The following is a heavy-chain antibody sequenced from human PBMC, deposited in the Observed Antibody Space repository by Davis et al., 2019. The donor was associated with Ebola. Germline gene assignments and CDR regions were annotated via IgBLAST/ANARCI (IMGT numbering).Heavy chain of an antibody. Sequence: GGSLRLSCAASAFTFSSYSMNWVRQAPGKGLEWVSSISSSSSYIYYADSVKGRFTISRDNAKNSLYLQMNSLRAEDTAVYYCARDPYRTGSPDYWGQGTLVTVSS. CDR2: ISSSSSYI. V-gene: IGHV3-21*06. CDR3: ARDPYRTGSPDY. J-gene: IGHJ4*02. CDR1: AFTFSSYS. D-gene: IGHD5-12*01.